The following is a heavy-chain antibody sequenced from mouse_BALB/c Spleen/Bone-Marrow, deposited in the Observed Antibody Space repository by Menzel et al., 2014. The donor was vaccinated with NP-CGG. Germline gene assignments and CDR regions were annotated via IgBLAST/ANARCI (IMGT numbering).Heavy chain of an antibody. CDR1: GFNIKDTY. Sequence: VQLQQSGAELVKPGASVKLSCTASGFNIKDTYMHWVKQRPEQGLEWIGRIDAANGNTKYDPKFQGKATITADTSSNTAYLQLSSLTSEDTAVYYCARSHYYGSYAMDYWGQGTSVTVSS. J-gene: IGHJ4*01. CDR3: ARSHYYGSYAMDY. D-gene: IGHD1-2*01. CDR2: IDAANGNT. V-gene: IGHV14-3*02.